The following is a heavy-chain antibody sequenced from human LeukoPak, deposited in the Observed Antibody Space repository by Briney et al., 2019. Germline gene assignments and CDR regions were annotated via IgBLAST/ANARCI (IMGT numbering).Heavy chain of an antibody. J-gene: IGHJ6*02. CDR3: ARDGPYDILTGYSSSGMDV. CDR2: IWYDGSNK. D-gene: IGHD3-9*01. Sequence: GGSLRLSCAASGFTFSSYGMHWVRQAPGKGLEWVAVIWYDGSNKYYADSVKGRFTISRDNSKNTLYLQMNGLRAEDTAVYYCARDGPYDILTGYSSSGMDVWGQGTTVTVSS. CDR1: GFTFSSYG. V-gene: IGHV3-33*01.